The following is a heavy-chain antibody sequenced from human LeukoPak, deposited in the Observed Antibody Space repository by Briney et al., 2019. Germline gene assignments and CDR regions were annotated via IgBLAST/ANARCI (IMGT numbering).Heavy chain of an antibody. CDR1: GFTFSNAW. Sequence: GGSLRLSCAASGFTFSNAWMSWVRQAPGKGLEWVGRIKSKTDGGTTDYAAPVKGRFTISRDDSKNTLYLQMNSLKTEDTAVYYCTTDGDDYGDYVSDYWGQGTLVTVSS. D-gene: IGHD4-17*01. CDR3: TTDGDDYGDYVSDY. J-gene: IGHJ4*02. V-gene: IGHV3-15*01. CDR2: IKSKTDGGTT.